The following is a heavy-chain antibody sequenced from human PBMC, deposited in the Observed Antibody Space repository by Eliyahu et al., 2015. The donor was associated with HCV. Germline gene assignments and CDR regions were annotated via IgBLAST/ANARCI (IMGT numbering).Heavy chain of an antibody. V-gene: IGHV3-15*01. CDR1: GLGFSYVW. Sequence: EVQLMESGGDLVKPGGSLRLSCATSGLGFSYVWMSWVRQAPGKGLEWVGRFTSKTDGGTTNYAAPVKGRFTISRDDSQNTVYLQMNGLKTEDTAIYYCTVRGHGGYNEYWGQGTLVTVSS. CDR2: FTSKTDGGTT. D-gene: IGHD5-12*01. CDR3: TVRGHGGYNEY. J-gene: IGHJ4*02.